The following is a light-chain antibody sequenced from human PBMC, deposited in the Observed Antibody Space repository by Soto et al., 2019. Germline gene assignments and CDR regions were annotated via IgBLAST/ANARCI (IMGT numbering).Light chain of an antibody. CDR2: AAS. J-gene: IGKJ2*01. V-gene: IGKV3-20*01. CDR3: QQQGT. CDR1: RSLSSSY. Sequence: EIVLTQSPGTLSLSPGERATLSCRASRSLSSSYVVWYQQKPGQAPRLLIYAASRRATGIPDRFSGSGSATEYTLTISILEAEDFAVYYCQQQGTFGQGTKLEI.